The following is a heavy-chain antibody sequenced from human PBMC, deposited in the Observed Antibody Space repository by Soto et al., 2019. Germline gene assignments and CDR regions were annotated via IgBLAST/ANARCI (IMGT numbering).Heavy chain of an antibody. CDR3: ARIAAAAEHFDY. D-gene: IGHD6-13*01. CDR1: GGSISSYY. V-gene: IGHV4-59*01. CDR2: IYYSGST. Sequence: PSETLSLTCTVSGGSISSYYWSWIRQPPGKGLEWIGYIYYSGSTNYNPSLKSRVTISVDTSKNQFSLKLSSVTAADTAVYYCARIAAAAEHFDYWGQGTLVTVSS. J-gene: IGHJ4*02.